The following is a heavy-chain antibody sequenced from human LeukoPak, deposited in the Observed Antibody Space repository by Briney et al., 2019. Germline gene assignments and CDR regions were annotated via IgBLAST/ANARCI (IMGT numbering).Heavy chain of an antibody. CDR1: GGTFSSYA. D-gene: IGHD2-2*01. Sequence: EASVKVSCKASGGTFSSYAISWVRQAPGQGLEWMGGIIPIFGTANYAQKFQGRVTITADESTSTAYMELSSLRSEDTAVYCCARDLQSYIVVVPAASLLGYWGQGTLVTVSS. V-gene: IGHV1-69*13. CDR2: IIPIFGTA. J-gene: IGHJ4*02. CDR3: ARDLQSYIVVVPAASLLGY.